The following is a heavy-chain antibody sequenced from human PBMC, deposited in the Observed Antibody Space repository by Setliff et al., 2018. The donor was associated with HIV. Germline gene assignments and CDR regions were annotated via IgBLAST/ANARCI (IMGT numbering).Heavy chain of an antibody. V-gene: IGHV3-48*04. CDR2: LGKSNSRM. J-gene: IGHJ6*03. CDR3: AREIRAGDYPPYNYYFYMDV. Sequence: GGSLRLSCTASGFTFRDYSMNWVRQAPGKGLEWVSYLGKSNSRMTYAGSVKGRFTISRDNAKNSLFLQMNSLRAEDTAVYYCAREIRAGDYPPYNYYFYMDVWGKGTTVTVSS. CDR1: GFTFRDYS. D-gene: IGHD4-17*01.